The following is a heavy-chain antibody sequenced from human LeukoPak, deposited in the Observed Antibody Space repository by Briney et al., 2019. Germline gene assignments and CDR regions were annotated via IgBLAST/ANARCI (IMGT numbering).Heavy chain of an antibody. J-gene: IGHJ4*02. Sequence: GGSLRLTCAASGFTFSSYAMSWVRQAPGKGLEWVSAISGSGGSTYYADSVKGRFTISRDNSKNTLYLQMNSLRAEDTAVYYCAKGRGYYTELDYWGQGTLVTVSS. CDR3: AKGRGYYTELDY. CDR2: ISGSGGST. CDR1: GFTFSSYA. D-gene: IGHD3-3*01. V-gene: IGHV3-23*01.